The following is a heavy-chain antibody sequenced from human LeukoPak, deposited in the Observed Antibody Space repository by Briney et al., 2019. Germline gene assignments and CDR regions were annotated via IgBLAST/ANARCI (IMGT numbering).Heavy chain of an antibody. CDR3: ERDRGYSYGLIAFDI. CDR2: IIPIFGIA. CDR1: GGTFSSYA. J-gene: IGHJ3*02. D-gene: IGHD5-18*01. Sequence: SVKVSCKASGGTFSSYAISWVRQAPGQGLEWMGRIIPIFGIANYAQKFQGRVTITADKSTSTAYMELSSLRSEDTAVYYCERDRGYSYGLIAFDIWGQGTMVTVSS. V-gene: IGHV1-69*04.